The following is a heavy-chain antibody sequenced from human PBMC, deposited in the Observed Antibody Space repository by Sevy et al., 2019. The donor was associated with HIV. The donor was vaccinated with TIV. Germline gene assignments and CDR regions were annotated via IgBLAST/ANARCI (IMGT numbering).Heavy chain of an antibody. CDR3: ARHFSSSWTTRHFDC. D-gene: IGHD6-13*01. CDR2: IKQDGSEK. Sequence: GGSLRLSCAAYGFTFSNYWMSWVRQAPGKGLEWVANIKQDGSEKYCVDSVKDRFTISRDNARNSLFLQMNSLRAEDTAVYYCARHFSSSWTTRHFDCWGQGTLVTVSS. V-gene: IGHV3-7*01. CDR1: GFTFSNYW. J-gene: IGHJ4*02.